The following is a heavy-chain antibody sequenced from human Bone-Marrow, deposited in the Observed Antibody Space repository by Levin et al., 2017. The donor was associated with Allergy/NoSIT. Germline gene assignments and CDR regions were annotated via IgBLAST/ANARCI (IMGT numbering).Heavy chain of an antibody. CDR2: ISPYDGDT. D-gene: IGHD3-16*01. CDR3: ARDTAPYYYHSGGYNV. J-gene: IGHJ4*02. Sequence: GESLKISCKASGYTFTSYGITWVRQAPGEGLEWMGWISPYDGDTDYAQSLRGRLSMTTDTSTNTASMELRSLRSDDTAVYYCARDTAPYYYHSGGYNVWGQGTLVTVSS. V-gene: IGHV1-18*01. CDR1: GYTFTSYG.